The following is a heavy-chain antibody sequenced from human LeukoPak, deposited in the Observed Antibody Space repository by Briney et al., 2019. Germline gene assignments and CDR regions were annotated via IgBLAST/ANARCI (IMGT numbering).Heavy chain of an antibody. Sequence: ASVKVSCKASGYTFTRYGISWVRQAPGQGLEWMGWISAYNGNTNYAQKLQGRVTMTTDTSTSTAYMELRSLRSDDTAVYYCARSPSGDDILTGQLDFDYWGQGTLVTVSS. CDR2: ISAYNGNT. D-gene: IGHD3-9*01. CDR3: ARSPSGDDILTGQLDFDY. V-gene: IGHV1-18*01. J-gene: IGHJ4*02. CDR1: GYTFTRYG.